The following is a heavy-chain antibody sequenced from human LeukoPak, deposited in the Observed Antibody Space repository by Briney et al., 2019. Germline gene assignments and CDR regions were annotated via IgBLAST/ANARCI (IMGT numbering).Heavy chain of an antibody. V-gene: IGHV4-34*01. CDR1: GGSFSGYY. D-gene: IGHD6-19*01. CDR3: ARSSSSGWGFRFDP. Sequence: SETLSLTCAVYGGSFSGYYWSWIRQPPGKGLEWIGEINHSGGTNYNPSLKSRVTISVDTSKNQFSLKLSSVTAADTAVYYCARSSSSGWGFRFDPWGQGTLVTVSS. CDR2: INHSGGT. J-gene: IGHJ5*02.